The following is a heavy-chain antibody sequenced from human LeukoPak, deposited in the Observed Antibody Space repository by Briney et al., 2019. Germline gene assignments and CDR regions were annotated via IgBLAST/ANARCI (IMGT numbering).Heavy chain of an antibody. V-gene: IGHV4-39*01. Sequence: SETLSLTCSVSGGSISSRSYYWGWIRQPPGKGPEWIGSIYYSGSTYYNPSLKSRVTIPVDTSKSQFPLKLSSVTAADTAVYYCARIVYDTMVRGVMRDNWFDPWGQGTLVTVSS. CDR2: IYYSGST. CDR1: GGSISSRSYY. J-gene: IGHJ5*02. D-gene: IGHD3-10*01. CDR3: ARIVYDTMVRGVMRDNWFDP.